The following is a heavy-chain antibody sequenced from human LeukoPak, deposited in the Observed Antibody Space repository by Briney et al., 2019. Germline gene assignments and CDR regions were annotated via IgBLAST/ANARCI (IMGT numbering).Heavy chain of an antibody. D-gene: IGHD3-10*01. CDR2: ISWNSGII. V-gene: IGHV3-9*01. CDR3: AKDRYGSGSYYQDY. J-gene: IGHJ4*02. CDR1: GFTFGDYA. Sequence: GGSLRLSCAASGFTFGDYAMHWVRQAPGKGLEWVSGISWNSGIIGYADSVKGRFTISGDNAKNSLYLQMNSLRAEDTALYYCAKDRYGSGSYYQDYWGQGTLVTVSS.